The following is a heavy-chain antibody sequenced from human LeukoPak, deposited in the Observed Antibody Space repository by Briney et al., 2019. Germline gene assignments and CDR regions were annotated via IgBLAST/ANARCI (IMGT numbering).Heavy chain of an antibody. CDR2: VKRKTDGETT. D-gene: IGHD2-21*02. Sequence: GGSLRLSCAASGFTFSESWMNWVRQAPGKGLEWVGRVKRKTDGETTDYPAPVKGRFTISRDDSKNTLYLQMNSLKTEDTAVYYCTTRVVTTSDYWGQGTLVTVSS. V-gene: IGHV3-15*01. CDR1: GFTFSESW. CDR3: TTRVVTTSDY. J-gene: IGHJ4*02.